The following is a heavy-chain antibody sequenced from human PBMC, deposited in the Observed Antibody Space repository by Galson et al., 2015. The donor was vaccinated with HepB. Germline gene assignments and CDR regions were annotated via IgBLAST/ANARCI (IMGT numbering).Heavy chain of an antibody. D-gene: IGHD4-17*01. V-gene: IGHV3-30*04. CDR3: ARDLSGGRNDYGDYEFFDY. CDR1: GFTFSSYA. Sequence: SLRLSCAASGFTFSSYAMHWVRQAPGKGLEWVAVISYDGSNKYYADSVKGRFTISRDNSKNTLYLQMNSLRAEDTAVYYCARDLSGGRNDYGDYEFFDYWCQGTLVTVSS. CDR2: ISYDGSNK. J-gene: IGHJ4*02.